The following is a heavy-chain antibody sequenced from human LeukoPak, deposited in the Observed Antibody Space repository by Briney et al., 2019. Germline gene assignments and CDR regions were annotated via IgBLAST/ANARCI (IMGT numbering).Heavy chain of an antibody. CDR2: INHSGST. D-gene: IGHD5-12*01. J-gene: IGHJ4*02. Sequence: SETLSLTCAVYGGSFSGYYWSWIRQPPGKGLEWIGEINHSGSTDYNPSLKSRVTISVDTSKNQFSLKLSSVTAADMAVYYCARIKWLPNYYFDYWGQGTLVTVSS. V-gene: IGHV4-34*01. CDR3: ARIKWLPNYYFDY. CDR1: GGSFSGYY.